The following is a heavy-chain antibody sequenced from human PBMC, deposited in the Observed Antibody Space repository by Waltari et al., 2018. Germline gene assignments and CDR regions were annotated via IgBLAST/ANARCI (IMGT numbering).Heavy chain of an antibody. CDR3: ALSRYGLASPKFDP. CDR1: GGSFSGYY. CDR2: IDHSGVT. D-gene: IGHD4-17*01. J-gene: IGHJ5*02. Sequence: QVQVQQWGAGLVKPSETLSLTCAVYGGSFSGYYWSCLRQPPGKALEWLGEIDHSGVTHYNPSLTSRATISVDTSRNQLSLKLTSVTAADTAIYYCALSRYGLASPKFDPWGQGTLVTVSS. V-gene: IGHV4-34*02.